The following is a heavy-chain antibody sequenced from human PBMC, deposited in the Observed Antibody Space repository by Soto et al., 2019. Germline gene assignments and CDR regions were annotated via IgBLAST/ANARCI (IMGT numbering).Heavy chain of an antibody. Sequence: PSGTLSLTCTASGCSISSYYWSWIRQPPGKGLEWIGTIYYSGSTNYNHSLKSRVTISVDTSKNQFSLKLSSVTAADTAVCYCARAVDQLVEFVYWVQGTLVTVSS. D-gene: IGHD6-6*01. CDR3: ARAVDQLVEFVY. CDR1: GCSISSYY. J-gene: IGHJ4*02. V-gene: IGHV4-59*01. CDR2: IYYSGST.